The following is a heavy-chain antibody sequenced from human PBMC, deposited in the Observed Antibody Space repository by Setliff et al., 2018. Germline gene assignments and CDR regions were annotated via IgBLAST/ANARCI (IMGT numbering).Heavy chain of an antibody. CDR1: GFTFSTYE. Sequence: AGGSLRLSCAASGFTFSTYEMNWVRQAPGKGLEWVSSISSSSSYIYYADSVKGRFTISRDNAKNSLYLQMNSLRAEDTAVYYCARASSSDNYNFWSGYYDGDAFDIWGQGTMVTVSS. D-gene: IGHD3-3*01. CDR2: ISSSSSYI. V-gene: IGHV3-21*01. CDR3: ARASSSDNYNFWSGYYDGDAFDI. J-gene: IGHJ3*02.